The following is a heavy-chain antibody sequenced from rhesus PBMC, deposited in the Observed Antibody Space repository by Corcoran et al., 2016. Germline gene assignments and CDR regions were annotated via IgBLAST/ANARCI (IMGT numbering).Heavy chain of an antibody. Sequence: QVQLQQWGEGLVKPSETLSLTCAVYGGSISGYYYWSWIRQPPGKGLEWIGYIYGNSASTNYNPSLKDRVTISQDTSKTQFSLKLSSVTAADTAVYYCARDSSGYCSGGVCYGFDYWGQGVLVTVSS. CDR3: ARDSSGYCSGGVCYGFDY. D-gene: IGHD2-8*01. CDR1: GGSISGYYY. J-gene: IGHJ4*01. CDR2: IYGNSAST. V-gene: IGHV4-73*01.